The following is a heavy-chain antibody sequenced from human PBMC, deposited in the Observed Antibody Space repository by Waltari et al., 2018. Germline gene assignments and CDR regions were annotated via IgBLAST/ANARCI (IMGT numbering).Heavy chain of an antibody. CDR1: GFTFSSSS. J-gene: IGHJ3*02. Sequence: EVQLVESGGGLVKPGGSLRLSCAASGFTFSSSSMNWVRKAPGTGLGWVSSISSSSSYIYYADSVKGRFTISRDNAKNSLYLQMNSLRAEDTAVYYCARARETYYYDSSGYPGAFDIWGQGTMVTVSS. D-gene: IGHD3-22*01. V-gene: IGHV3-21*01. CDR2: ISSSSSYI. CDR3: ARARETYYYDSSGYPGAFDI.